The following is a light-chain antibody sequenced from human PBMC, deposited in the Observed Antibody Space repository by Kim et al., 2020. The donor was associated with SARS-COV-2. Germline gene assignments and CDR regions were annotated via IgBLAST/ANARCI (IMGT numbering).Light chain of an antibody. CDR3: QSYDSSIIDWV. CDR2: EDN. J-gene: IGLJ3*02. Sequence: TVTISCTRSRGSIASNYVQWYQQRPGSAPTTVIYEDNQRPSGVPDRFSGSIDSSSNSASLTISGLKTEDEADYYCQSYDSSIIDWVFGGGTQLTVL. V-gene: IGLV6-57*03. CDR1: RGSIASNY.